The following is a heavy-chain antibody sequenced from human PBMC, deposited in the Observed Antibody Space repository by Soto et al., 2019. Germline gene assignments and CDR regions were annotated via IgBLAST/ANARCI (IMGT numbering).Heavy chain of an antibody. J-gene: IGHJ4*02. V-gene: IGHV4-38-2*02. CDR2: LYHSGTT. CDR3: EKDGKRFRSGSIHT. CDR1: GSSISRGYF. D-gene: IGHD3-10*01. Sequence: SETLSLTCTVSGSSISRGYFWGWIRQPPGKGLEWIGSLYHSGTTYYNPSLKGRVTISVDTSKNQFSLRLTSVTAADTAVYYCEKDGKRFRSGSIHTWGQGTVVTVSS.